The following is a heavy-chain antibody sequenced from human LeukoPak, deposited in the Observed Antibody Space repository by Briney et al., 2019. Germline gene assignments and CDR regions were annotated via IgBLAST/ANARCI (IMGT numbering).Heavy chain of an antibody. D-gene: IGHD5-18*01. Sequence: SVKVSCKASGGTFSSYAISWVRQAPGQGLEWMGGIIPVFGTANYAQKFQGRVTITTDESTSTAYMELSSLRSEDTAVYYCASGYSYGYVGYWGQGTLVTVSS. CDR3: ASGYSYGYVGY. CDR1: GGTFSSYA. J-gene: IGHJ4*02. CDR2: IIPVFGTA. V-gene: IGHV1-69*05.